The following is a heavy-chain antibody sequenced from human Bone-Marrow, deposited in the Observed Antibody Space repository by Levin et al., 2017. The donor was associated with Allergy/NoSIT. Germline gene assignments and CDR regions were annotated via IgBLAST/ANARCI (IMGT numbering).Heavy chain of an antibody. V-gene: IGHV3-30*04. CDR3: ARGGWGRYFDPFDY. CDR2: ISYDGSNK. D-gene: IGHD3-9*01. Sequence: GGSLRLSCAASGFTFSSYAMHWVRQAPGKGLEWVAVISYDGSNKYYADSVKGRFTISRDNSKNTLYLQMNSLRAEDTAVYYCARGGWGRYFDPFDYWGQGTLVTVSS. J-gene: IGHJ4*02. CDR1: GFTFSSYA.